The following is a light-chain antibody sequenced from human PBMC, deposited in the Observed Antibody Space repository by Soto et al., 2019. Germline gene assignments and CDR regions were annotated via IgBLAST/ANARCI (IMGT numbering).Light chain of an antibody. CDR3: QHYNSYSEA. J-gene: IGKJ1*01. Sequence: DIHMTQSRATLSVSLGDRVTITFRASQTISSWLAWYQQKPGKAPKLLIYKASTLKSGVPSRFSGSGSGTEFTLTISSLQPDDFATYYCQHYNSYSEAFGQGTKVDIK. V-gene: IGKV1-5*03. CDR2: KAS. CDR1: QTISSW.